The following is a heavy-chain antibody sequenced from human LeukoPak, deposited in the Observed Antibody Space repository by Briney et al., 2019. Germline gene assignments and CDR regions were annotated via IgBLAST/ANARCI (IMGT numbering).Heavy chain of an antibody. Sequence: ASVKVSCKASGGTFSSYAIGWVRQAPGQGLGWMGRIILILGIANYAQKFQGRVTITADKSTSTAYLELRSLRSEDTAVYYCARQRVAAAGLVDYWGQGTLVTVSS. CDR2: IILILGIA. V-gene: IGHV1-69*04. CDR3: ARQRVAAAGLVDY. CDR1: GGTFSSYA. J-gene: IGHJ4*02. D-gene: IGHD6-13*01.